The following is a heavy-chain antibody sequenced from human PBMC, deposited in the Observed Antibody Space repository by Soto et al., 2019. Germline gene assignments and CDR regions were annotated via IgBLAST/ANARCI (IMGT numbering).Heavy chain of an antibody. Sequence: QVQLVQSGAEVKKPGASVKVSCKASGYTFTSYGISWVRQAPGQGLEWMGWISAYNGNTNYAQKLQGRVTMTTDTSTSTAYMELRSLRSDDTAVYYCARDLPYCSGGSCYSVYYFDYWGQGTLVTVSS. CDR1: GYTFTSYG. CDR2: ISAYNGNT. J-gene: IGHJ4*02. V-gene: IGHV1-18*01. D-gene: IGHD2-15*01. CDR3: ARDLPYCSGGSCYSVYYFDY.